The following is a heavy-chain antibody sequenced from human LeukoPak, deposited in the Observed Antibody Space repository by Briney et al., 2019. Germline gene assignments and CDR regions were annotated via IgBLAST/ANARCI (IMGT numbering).Heavy chain of an antibody. V-gene: IGHV3-48*01. D-gene: IGHD3-16*01. CDR1: GITFSSYS. CDR2: LSSDNYTI. Sequence: GGSLRLSCAASGITFSSYSMNWVRQAPGKGLEWISYLSSDNYTIYYADSVKGRFIISRDNAKDSLYLQMNSLRAEDTAVYYCARVATDGGGFDPWGQGTLVTVSS. J-gene: IGHJ5*02. CDR3: ARVATDGGGFDP.